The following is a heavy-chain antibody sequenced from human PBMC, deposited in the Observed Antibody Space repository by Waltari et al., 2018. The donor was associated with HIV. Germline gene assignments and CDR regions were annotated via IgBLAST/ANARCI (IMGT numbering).Heavy chain of an antibody. CDR1: GFIFTDFA. CDR2: IRGGGET. D-gene: IGHD3-10*01. J-gene: IGHJ3*01. CDR3: VKDSGRAADVFDL. V-gene: IGHV3-23*01. Sequence: QPLASGGGVVEPGGSLRSSCGASGFIFTDFAMGWVRQAPGKGLEWVSAIRGGGETFYADSVKGRFTISRDNSKNTLYLQMNSLRADDAAVYYCVKDSGRAADVFDLWGQGTMVTVSS.